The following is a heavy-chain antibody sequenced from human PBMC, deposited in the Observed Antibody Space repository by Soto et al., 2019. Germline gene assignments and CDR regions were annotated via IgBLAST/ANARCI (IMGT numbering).Heavy chain of an antibody. V-gene: IGHV3-9*01. J-gene: IGHJ6*02. Sequence: EVQLVESGGGVVQPGRSLRLSCAASGFTFDDEAMHWVRQAPGKGLEWVSGISWNSGSRGYADSVKGRFTISRDNAKNSLYLQMNSLRAEDTALYYCAKEFNYGMDVWGQGTTVTVSS. CDR2: ISWNSGSR. CDR3: AKEFNYGMDV. CDR1: GFTFDDEA.